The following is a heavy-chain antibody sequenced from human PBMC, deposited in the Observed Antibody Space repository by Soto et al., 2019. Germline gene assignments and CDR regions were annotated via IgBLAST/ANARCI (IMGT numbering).Heavy chain of an antibody. CDR2: INAGNGNT. CDR3: ARDRFGDY. V-gene: IGHV1-3*05. CDR1: GYTFTSYA. Sequence: QVQLVQSGAEEKKPGASVKVSCKASGYTFTSYAMHWVRQAPGQWLEWMGWINAGNGNTKCSQKFQGRVTITRDTSASTAYMELSSLRSEDTAVYYCARDRFGDYWGQGTLVTVSS. D-gene: IGHD3-10*01. J-gene: IGHJ4*02.